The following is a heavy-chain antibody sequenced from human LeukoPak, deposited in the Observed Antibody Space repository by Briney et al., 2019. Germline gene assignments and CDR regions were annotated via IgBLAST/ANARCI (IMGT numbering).Heavy chain of an antibody. J-gene: IGHJ3*02. CDR3: ARGVSWTDRGAFDI. V-gene: IGHV4-34*01. CDR1: GGPFSGYY. CDR2: INHSGST. D-gene: IGHD1-1*01. Sequence: SETLSLTCAVYGGPFSGYYWSWIRQPPGKGLEWIGEINHSGSTNYNPSLKSRVTISVDTSKNQFSLKLSSVTAADTAVYYCARGVSWTDRGAFDIWGQGTMVTVSS.